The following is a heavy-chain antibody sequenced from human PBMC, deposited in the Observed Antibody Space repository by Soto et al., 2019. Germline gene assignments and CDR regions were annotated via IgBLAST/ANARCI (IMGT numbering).Heavy chain of an antibody. CDR1: GGSIANNAYY. Sequence: QVQLQESGPGLVKPSQTLSLTCTVSGGSIANNAYYWSWIRHHPGRGLEWIGYIYYSGTTYYNPSLKSRVTMSADTSRNQLSLKLTSVTAADTAVYYWARVKKGLWFADHWGQGTLVTVSS. V-gene: IGHV4-31*03. CDR3: ARVKKGLWFADH. D-gene: IGHD3-10*01. CDR2: IYYSGTT. J-gene: IGHJ4*02.